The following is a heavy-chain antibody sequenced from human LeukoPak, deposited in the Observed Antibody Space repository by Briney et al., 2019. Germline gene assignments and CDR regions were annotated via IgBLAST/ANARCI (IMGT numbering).Heavy chain of an antibody. CDR2: ISYDGSNK. V-gene: IGHV3-30-3*01. CDR3: AKDWAAAVDY. J-gene: IGHJ4*02. D-gene: IGHD6-13*01. CDR1: GFTFSSYA. Sequence: GRSLRLSCAASGFTFSSYAMHWVRQAPGKGLEWVAVISYDGSNKYYADSVKGRFTISRDNSKNTLYLQMNSLRAEDTAVYYCAKDWAAAVDYWGQGTLVTVSS.